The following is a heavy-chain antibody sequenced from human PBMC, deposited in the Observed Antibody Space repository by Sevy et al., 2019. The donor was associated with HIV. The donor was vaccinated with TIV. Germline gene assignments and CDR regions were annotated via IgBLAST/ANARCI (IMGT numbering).Heavy chain of an antibody. Sequence: ASVKVSCKASGGTFSSYAISWVRQAPGQGLEWMGGIIPIFGTANYAQKFQGRVTITADESTSTAYMELSSLRSEDTAVYYCAGGSPVYGDYTRSPFDYWGQGTLVTVSS. J-gene: IGHJ4*02. CDR1: GGTFSSYA. D-gene: IGHD4-17*01. CDR2: IIPIFGTA. V-gene: IGHV1-69*13. CDR3: AGGSPVYGDYTRSPFDY.